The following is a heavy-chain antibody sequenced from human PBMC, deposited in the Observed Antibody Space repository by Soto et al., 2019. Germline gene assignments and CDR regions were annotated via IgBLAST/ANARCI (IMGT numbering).Heavy chain of an antibody. CDR3: ASIPMVRGPSDY. Sequence: EVRLLESGGGLVEPGGSLRLSCAASGFTFSTYWRHWVRQAPGKGLVWVSRINGDGITTQYADSVKGRFTISRDNVKNTLYLQMNTLRGDDTAMYYCASIPMVRGPSDYWGQGTLVTVSS. CDR2: INGDGITT. D-gene: IGHD3-10*01. J-gene: IGHJ4*02. V-gene: IGHV3-74*02. CDR1: GFTFSTYW.